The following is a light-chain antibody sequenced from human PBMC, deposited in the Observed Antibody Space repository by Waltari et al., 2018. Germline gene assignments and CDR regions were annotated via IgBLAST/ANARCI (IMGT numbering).Light chain of an antibody. CDR3: QQYYSTLYT. CDR2: WAS. J-gene: IGKJ2*01. CDR1: RSVLYSSNNKNY. V-gene: IGKV4-1*01. Sequence: DIVMTQSPDSLAVSLGARATIHCKSSRSVLYSSNNKNYLAWYQQKPGQPPKLLIYWASTRESGVPDRFSGSGSGTDFTLTISSLQAEDVAVYYCQQYYSTLYTFGQGTKLEIK.